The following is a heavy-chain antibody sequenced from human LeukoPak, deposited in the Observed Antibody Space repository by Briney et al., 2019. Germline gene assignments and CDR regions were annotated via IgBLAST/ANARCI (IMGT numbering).Heavy chain of an antibody. CDR2: INPNSGGT. J-gene: IGHJ4*02. V-gene: IGHV1-2*02. Sequence: ASVKVSCKASGYTFTSYYMHWVRQAPGQGLEWMGWINPNSGGTNYAQKFQGRVTMTRDTSISTAYMGLSRLRSDDTAVYYCAREHPTYYYDSSGYYPYYFDYWGQGTLVTVSS. CDR1: GYTFTSYY. CDR3: AREHPTYYYDSSGYYPYYFDY. D-gene: IGHD3-22*01.